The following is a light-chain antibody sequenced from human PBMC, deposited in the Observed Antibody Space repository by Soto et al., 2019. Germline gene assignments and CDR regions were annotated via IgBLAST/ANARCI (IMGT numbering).Light chain of an antibody. V-gene: IGKV1-39*01. CDR2: AAS. J-gene: IGKJ5*01. CDR1: QSISSY. Sequence: DIQMTQSPSSLSASVGDRVTITCRASQSISSYLNWYQQKPGKDPKLLIYAASSLQSGVPSRFSGSGSGTDFTLTISNLQPEDFATYYCQLSYSTPVTFGQGTRLEIK. CDR3: QLSYSTPVT.